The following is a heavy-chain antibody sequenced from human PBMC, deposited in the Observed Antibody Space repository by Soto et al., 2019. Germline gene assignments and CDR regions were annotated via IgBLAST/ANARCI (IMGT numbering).Heavy chain of an antibody. D-gene: IGHD1-20*01. CDR3: TKQKGVSRPYKGMDV. CDR1: GDSVSSNSAA. V-gene: IGHV6-1*01. J-gene: IGHJ6*02. Sequence: SQTLSLTCAISGDSVSSNSAAWNWIRQSPSRGLEWLGRAYYRSQWYYDSAVSVRSRITVIPDTSKNQFSLQLSSVTPEDTAVYFCTKQKGVSRPYKGMDVWGQGPTVTGSS. CDR2: AYYRSQWYY.